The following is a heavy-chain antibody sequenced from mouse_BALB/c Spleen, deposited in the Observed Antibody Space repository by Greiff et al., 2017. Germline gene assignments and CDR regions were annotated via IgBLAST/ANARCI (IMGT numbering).Heavy chain of an antibody. J-gene: IGHJ4*01. D-gene: IGHD2-4*01. CDR3: ASPDYGYAMDY. CDR1: GYTFTSYW. V-gene: IGHV1-7*01. CDR2: INPSTGYT. Sequence: QVQLQQSGAELAKPGASVKMSCKASGYTFTSYWMHWVKQRPGQGLEWIGYINPSTGYTEYNQKFKDKATLTADKSSSTAYMQLSSLTSEDSAVYYCASPDYGYAMDYWGQGTSVTVSS.